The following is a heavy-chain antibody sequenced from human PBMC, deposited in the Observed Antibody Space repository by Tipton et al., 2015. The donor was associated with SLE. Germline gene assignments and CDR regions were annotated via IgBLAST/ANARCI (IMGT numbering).Heavy chain of an antibody. Sequence: GSLRLSCAASGFTFSSYEMNWVRQAPGKGLEWVSYISSSGSTIYYADSVKGRFTISRDNAKNSLYLQMNSLRAEDTAVYYCARDYHGSGSYYNVAAQYYYGMDVWGQWTTVTVSS. D-gene: IGHD3-10*01. CDR3: ARDYHGSGSYYNVAAQYYYGMDV. J-gene: IGHJ6*02. CDR1: GFTFSSYE. V-gene: IGHV3-48*03. CDR2: ISSSGSTI.